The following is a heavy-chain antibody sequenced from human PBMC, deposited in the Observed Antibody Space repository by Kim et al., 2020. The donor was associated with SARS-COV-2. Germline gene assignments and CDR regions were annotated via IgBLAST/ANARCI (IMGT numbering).Heavy chain of an antibody. V-gene: IGHV3-30*01. Sequence: NKYYADSVKGRFTISRDNSKNTLYLQMNSLRAEDTAVYYCARSGLQAFDYWGQGTLVTVSS. D-gene: IGHD3-10*01. CDR3: ARSGLQAFDY. CDR2: NK. J-gene: IGHJ4*02.